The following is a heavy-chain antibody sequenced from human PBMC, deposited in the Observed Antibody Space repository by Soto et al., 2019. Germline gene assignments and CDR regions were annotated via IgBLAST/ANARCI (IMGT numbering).Heavy chain of an antibody. CDR2: VNHSGST. D-gene: IGHD3-10*01. CDR3: ARGVVRRVIIQYTSFFDY. Sequence: QVQLQHWGSGLLKPSETLSLTCAVYGGSFSDYYWSWIRQAPGRGLEWIGEVNHSGSTYYNPSLKSRVTISVDTSKNQFSLKLSSVTAADTAVYYCARGVVRRVIIQYTSFFDYWGQGTLVTVSS. J-gene: IGHJ4*02. V-gene: IGHV4-34*01. CDR1: GGSFSDYY.